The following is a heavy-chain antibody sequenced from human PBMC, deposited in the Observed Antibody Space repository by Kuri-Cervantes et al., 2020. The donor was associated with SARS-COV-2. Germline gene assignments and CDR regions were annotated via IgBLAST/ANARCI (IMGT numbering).Heavy chain of an antibody. J-gene: IGHJ3*02. Sequence: GSLRLSCAVYGGSFSGYYWSWIRQPPGKGLEWIGEINHSGSTNYNPSLKSRVTISVDASKNQFSLKLSSVTAAGTAAYYCARYTRAMIVVVTGARAFDIWGQGTMVTVSS. V-gene: IGHV4-34*01. D-gene: IGHD3-22*01. CDR1: GGSFSGYY. CDR3: ARYTRAMIVVVTGARAFDI. CDR2: INHSGST.